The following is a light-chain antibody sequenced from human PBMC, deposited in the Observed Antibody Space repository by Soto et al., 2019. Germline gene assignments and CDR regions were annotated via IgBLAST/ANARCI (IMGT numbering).Light chain of an antibody. CDR2: DAS. CDR3: QQYNNWPPIT. V-gene: IGKV3-15*01. CDR1: QSVSRN. J-gene: IGKJ5*01. Sequence: EIVMTQSPATLSVSPGENATLSCRASQSVSRNLAWYQQKPGQGPRLLIYDASTRATGIPARFSGSGTGTEFTLTLGSLQSEDFAVFYCQQYNNWPPITFGQGTRLEIK.